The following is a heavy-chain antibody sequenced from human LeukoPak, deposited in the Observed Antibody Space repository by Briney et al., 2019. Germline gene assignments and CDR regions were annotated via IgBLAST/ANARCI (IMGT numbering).Heavy chain of an antibody. Sequence: PSETLSLTCAVSGGSISSSNWWSWVRQPPGKGLEWIGEIYHTGSTNSNPSLKSRVTISVDKSKNQLSLKLSSVTAADTAVYYCARVDGRAVAGPLGLDYWGQGTLVTVSS. CDR1: GGSISSSNW. V-gene: IGHV4-4*02. CDR2: IYHTGST. CDR3: ARVDGRAVAGPLGLDY. D-gene: IGHD6-19*01. J-gene: IGHJ4*02.